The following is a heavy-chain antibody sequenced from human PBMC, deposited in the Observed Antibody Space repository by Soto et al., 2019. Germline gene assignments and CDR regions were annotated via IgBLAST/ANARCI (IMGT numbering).Heavy chain of an antibody. CDR3: ARDDSRYGGKKALDY. D-gene: IGHD4-17*01. CDR1: GGSISSGDYY. V-gene: IGHV4-30-4*01. Sequence: PSETLSLTCTVSGGSISSGDYYWSWIRQPPGKGLEWIGYIYYSGSTYYNPSLKSRVTISVDTSKNQLSLKLSSVTAADTAVYYCARDDSRYGGKKALDYWGQGTLVTVSS. CDR2: IYYSGST. J-gene: IGHJ4*02.